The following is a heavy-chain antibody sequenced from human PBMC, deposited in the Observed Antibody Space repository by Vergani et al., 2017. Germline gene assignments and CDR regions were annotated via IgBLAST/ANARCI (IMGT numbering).Heavy chain of an antibody. J-gene: IGHJ4*02. D-gene: IGHD3-16*01. V-gene: IGHV3-23*04. CDR1: GFTFTNFA. CDR2: ISGSGGFT. CDR3: TRDRLDDSYAYFDY. Sequence: EVQLVETGGGLIQPGGSLRLSCAASGFTFTNFAMTWVRQAPGEGLEWVSGISGSGGFTYYADSVKGRFTISRDNSKNTMFLQMNNLRAEDTAVYYCTRDRLDDSYAYFDYWGQGTLVTVSP.